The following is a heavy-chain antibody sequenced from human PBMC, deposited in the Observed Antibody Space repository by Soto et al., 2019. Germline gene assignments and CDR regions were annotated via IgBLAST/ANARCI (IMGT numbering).Heavy chain of an antibody. CDR3: ATNFWDFWSGYYEYYYYGMDV. J-gene: IGHJ6*02. D-gene: IGHD3-3*01. Sequence: GSLRLSCAASGFTVSSNYMSWVRQAPGKGLEWVSVIYSGGSTYYADSVKGRFTISRDNSKNTLYLQMNSLRAEDTAVYYCATNFWDFWSGYYEYYYYGMDVWGQGTTVTVSS. CDR2: IYSGGST. V-gene: IGHV3-53*01. CDR1: GFTVSSNY.